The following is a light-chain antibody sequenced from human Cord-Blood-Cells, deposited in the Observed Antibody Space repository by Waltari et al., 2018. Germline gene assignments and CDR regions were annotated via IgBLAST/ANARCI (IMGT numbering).Light chain of an antibody. CDR1: ALPKQY. CDR2: KDS. V-gene: IGLV3-25*03. J-gene: IGLJ3*02. Sequence: SYELTQPPSVSVSPGQTARITCSGDALPKQYAYWYQQKPGQAPVLVIYKDSERPSGIPERFSGSSSGTTVTLPISGVQAEDEADYYCQSADSSGTWVFGGGTKLNVL. CDR3: QSADSSGTWV.